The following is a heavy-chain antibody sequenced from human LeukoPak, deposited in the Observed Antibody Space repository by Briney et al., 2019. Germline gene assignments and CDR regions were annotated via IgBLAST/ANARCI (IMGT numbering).Heavy chain of an antibody. CDR3: AKDVSWNWFDP. J-gene: IGHJ5*02. CDR2: INWNGGST. CDR1: GFTFDDYD. Sequence: RPGGSLRLSCAASGFTFDDYDVNWVRHAPGKGLDWVSGINWNGGSTGYADSVKGRFTISRDNAKNSLYLQMNTLRAEDTAVYYCAKDVSWNWFDPWGQGTLVTVSS. D-gene: IGHD2-15*01. V-gene: IGHV3-20*04.